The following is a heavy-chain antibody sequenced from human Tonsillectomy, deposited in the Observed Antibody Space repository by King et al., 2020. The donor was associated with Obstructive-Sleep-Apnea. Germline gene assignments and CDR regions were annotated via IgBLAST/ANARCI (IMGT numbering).Heavy chain of an antibody. J-gene: IGHJ4*02. CDR2: IYPGDSET. CDR1: GYSFASFW. D-gene: IGHD2-15*01. Sequence: QLVQSGAEVKKPGESLKISCKGSGYSFASFWIGWVRQIPGKGLEWMGIIYPGDSETIYSPSFQGQVTTSADKSISTAYLQWSSLKASDTAIYYCARFSGGGLYYFDYWGQGTLVTVSS. CDR3: ARFSGGGLYYFDY. V-gene: IGHV5-51*01.